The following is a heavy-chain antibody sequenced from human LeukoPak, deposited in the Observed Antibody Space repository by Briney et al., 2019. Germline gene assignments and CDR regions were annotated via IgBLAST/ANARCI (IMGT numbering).Heavy chain of an antibody. CDR1: GFTFSDYS. V-gene: IGHV3-7*01. Sequence: GGSLRLSCSVSGFTFSDYSMGWVRQAPGKGLEWVANVEDGGIEKEYVDSVKGRFTISRDEAENLLYLQINSLRAKHTALYFCARWRGAQSEFDFWGQGTQVIVSS. J-gene: IGHJ5*01. CDR3: ARWRGAQSEFDF. D-gene: IGHD3-3*01. CDR2: VEDGGIEK.